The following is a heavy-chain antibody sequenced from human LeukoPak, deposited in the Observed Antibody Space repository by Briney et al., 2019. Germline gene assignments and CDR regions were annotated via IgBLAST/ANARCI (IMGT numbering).Heavy chain of an antibody. CDR3: ASIAVAGTIDY. CDR1: GGXISRSSYY. CDR2: IYYSGTT. J-gene: IGHJ4*02. D-gene: IGHD6-19*01. V-gene: IGHV4-39*07. Sequence: SETLSLTCTVSGGXISRSSYYWGWIRQPPGKRLEWIGSIYYSGTTYSNPSLKSRVTISVDTSKNQFSLKLSSVTAADTAVYYCASIAVAGTIDYWGQGTLVTVSS.